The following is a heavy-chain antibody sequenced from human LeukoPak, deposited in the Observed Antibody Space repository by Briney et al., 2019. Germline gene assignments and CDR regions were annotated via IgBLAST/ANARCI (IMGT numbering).Heavy chain of an antibody. CDR3: AKANSGYDYDYFDY. D-gene: IGHD5-12*01. CDR2: IKQDGSQK. CDR1: GFTFSSYE. Sequence: GGSLRLSCVVSGFTFSSYEMNWVRQAPGKGLEWVANIKQDGSQKYYVDSVKGRFTISRDNSKNTLYLQMNSLRAEDTAVYYCAKANSGYDYDYFDYWGQGTLVTVSS. J-gene: IGHJ4*02. V-gene: IGHV3-7*03.